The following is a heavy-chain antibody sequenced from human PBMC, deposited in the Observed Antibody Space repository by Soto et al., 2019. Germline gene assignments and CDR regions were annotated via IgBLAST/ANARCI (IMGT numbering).Heavy chain of an antibody. Sequence: GGSLRLSCAASGFTFSSYAMNWVRQAPGKGLEWVSTLSGGGSSTYYADSVKGRFTISRDNSKNRLYLQMNSLRAEDTAVYYCAKVPHYDFWSGYSYHFDYWGQGTLVTVSS. D-gene: IGHD3-3*01. J-gene: IGHJ4*02. CDR1: GFTFSSYA. V-gene: IGHV3-23*01. CDR3: AKVPHYDFWSGYSYHFDY. CDR2: LSGGGSST.